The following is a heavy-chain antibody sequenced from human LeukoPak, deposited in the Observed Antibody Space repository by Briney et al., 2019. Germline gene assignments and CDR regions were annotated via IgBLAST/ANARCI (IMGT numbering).Heavy chain of an antibody. V-gene: IGHV3-23*01. D-gene: IGHD3-22*01. CDR1: GFIFNNFG. CDR2: ISNDGGGT. CDR3: AKGSSGYFADV. J-gene: IGHJ4*02. Sequence: GGSLRLSCTASGFIFNNFGLMWVRQAPGKGLEWVSAISNDGGGTTYADFVKGRFTISRDNSKNTLFLQMNSLRAEDTALYYCAKGSSGYFADVWGQGTLVTVSS.